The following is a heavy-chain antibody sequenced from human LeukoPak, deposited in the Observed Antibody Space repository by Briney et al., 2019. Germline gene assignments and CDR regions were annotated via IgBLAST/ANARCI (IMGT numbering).Heavy chain of an antibody. CDR1: GGSINIYY. J-gene: IGHJ6*03. Sequence: PSETLSLTCTVSGGSINIYYWSWIRLPAGKGLEWIGRIYTSGSTNYNPSLKSRVTMSVDTSKNQFSLKLSSVTAADTAVYYCARALTYYYGSGPYYMDVWGKGTTVTISS. CDR3: ARALTYYYGSGPYYMDV. V-gene: IGHV4-4*07. CDR2: IYTSGST. D-gene: IGHD3-10*01.